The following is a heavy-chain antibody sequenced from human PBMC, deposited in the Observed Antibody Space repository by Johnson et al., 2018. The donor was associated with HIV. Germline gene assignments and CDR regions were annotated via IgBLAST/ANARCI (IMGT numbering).Heavy chain of an antibody. CDR2: ISYDGINK. CDR3: ASKAAGTMHAFDI. CDR1: GFTFSSYA. Sequence: QVQLVESGGGVVQPGRSLRLSCAASGFTFSSYAMHWVRQAPGKGLEWVAVISYDGINKYYADSVKGRFTISRDNSKNTLYLQMNSLRAEDTAVYYCASKAAGTMHAFDIWGQGTMVTVSS. D-gene: IGHD6-13*01. V-gene: IGHV3-30*04. J-gene: IGHJ3*02.